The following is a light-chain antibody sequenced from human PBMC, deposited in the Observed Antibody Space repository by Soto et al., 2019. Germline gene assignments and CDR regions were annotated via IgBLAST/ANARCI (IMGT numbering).Light chain of an antibody. V-gene: IGLV2-11*01. CDR3: PSFAGRYTFV. CDR1: SSDVGGYKY. Sequence: QSALTQPRSVSGSPGQSVTISCTGTSSDVGGYKYVSWYQQHPGKAPKLMIYDVSKRPSGVSDRFSGSKSGNPASLTISGLQAEDEADYYCPSFAGRYTFVFGTGTKLTVL. CDR2: DVS. J-gene: IGLJ1*01.